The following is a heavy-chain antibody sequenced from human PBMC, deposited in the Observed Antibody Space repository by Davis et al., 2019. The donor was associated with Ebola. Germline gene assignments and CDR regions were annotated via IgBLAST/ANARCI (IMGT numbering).Heavy chain of an antibody. Sequence: GGSLRLSCVASGFTFDDYAMHWVRQPPGKGLEWVSGIRSNSGNTYYADSVKGRFTISRDNSKNTLYLQMNSLRAEDTAIYYCAKDNSGWYGSQDYWGQGTLVTVSS. CDR1: GFTFDDYA. CDR3: AKDNSGWYGSQDY. D-gene: IGHD6-19*01. J-gene: IGHJ4*02. CDR2: IRSNSGNT. V-gene: IGHV3-23*01.